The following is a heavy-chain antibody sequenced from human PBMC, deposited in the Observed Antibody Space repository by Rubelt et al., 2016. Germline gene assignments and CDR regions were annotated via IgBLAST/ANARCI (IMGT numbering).Heavy chain of an antibody. D-gene: IGHD3-10*01. CDR2: IYWDDDK. Sequence: QITLMESGPALVKPTQTLTLTCTWSGFSLTANGAAVGWIRQSPGKALEWLALIYWDDDKRYSPSLKSRLTVTKDAANNQVVPTMSTVDPVDTATYYCAHRMMIRGGPFDVWGQGALVTVSS. CDR3: AHRMMIRGGPFDV. CDR1: GFSLTANGAA. J-gene: IGHJ4*02. V-gene: IGHV2-5*02.